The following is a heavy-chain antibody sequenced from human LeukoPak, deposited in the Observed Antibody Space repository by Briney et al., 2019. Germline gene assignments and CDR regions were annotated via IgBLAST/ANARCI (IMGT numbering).Heavy chain of an antibody. D-gene: IGHD5-12*01. Sequence: GGSLRLSCTVSGFTLGSHDLHWVRQLPGQGLEWVAAVSSGFHAFFADSVQGRFTVSRDDARNFLYLQMNTLRAGDTAVYYCVREARGYDYTYFDYWGQGTLVTVSS. J-gene: IGHJ4*02. CDR2: VSSGFHA. CDR3: VREARGYDYTYFDY. CDR1: GFTLGSHD. V-gene: IGHV3-13*01.